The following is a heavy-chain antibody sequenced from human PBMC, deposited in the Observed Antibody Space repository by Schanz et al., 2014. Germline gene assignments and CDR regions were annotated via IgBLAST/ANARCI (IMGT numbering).Heavy chain of an antibody. CDR2: INTGVNT. CDR1: GFAFGDYA. V-gene: IGHV3-23*01. D-gene: IGHD6-13*01. Sequence: VQLLESGGGLVQPGGSLRLSCAASGFAFGDYAMTWVRQAPGKGLEWVSAINTGVNTYYADSVRGRFTMSRDNSKNTLYLQMNSLRAGDAAVYYCARGLIAAAGGAFDYWGQGTLVAVSP. J-gene: IGHJ4*02. CDR3: ARGLIAAAGGAFDY.